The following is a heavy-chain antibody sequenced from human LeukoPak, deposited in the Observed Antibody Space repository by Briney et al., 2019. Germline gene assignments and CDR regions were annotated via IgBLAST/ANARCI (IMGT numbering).Heavy chain of an antibody. CDR2: IYSSGTI. CDR3: TRDSGTTGEVKFDP. CDR1: GFTVSSNY. Sequence: GSLRLSCAASGFTVSSNYMSWVRQAPGKGLEWIGRIYSSGTITYNPSLQSRVTMSVDTSKNEFSLKMSSVTAADTAVYYCTRDSGTTGEVKFDPWGQGTLVAVSS. V-gene: IGHV4-4*07. J-gene: IGHJ5*02. D-gene: IGHD3-10*01.